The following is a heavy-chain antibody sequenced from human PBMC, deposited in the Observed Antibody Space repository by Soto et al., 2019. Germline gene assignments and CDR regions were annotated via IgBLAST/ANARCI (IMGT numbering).Heavy chain of an antibody. CDR2: IYPGDSNP. Sequence: PGESLKISCKGSGYSFISYWIGWVRQMPGKGLEWMEIIYPGDSNPRYSPSFQGQVTISADKSISTAYLQWSSLKASDTAMYYCARYDTMIQANWYMDVWGKGTTVTVSS. CDR1: GYSFISYW. V-gene: IGHV5-51*01. D-gene: IGHD3-22*01. CDR3: ARYDTMIQANWYMDV. J-gene: IGHJ6*03.